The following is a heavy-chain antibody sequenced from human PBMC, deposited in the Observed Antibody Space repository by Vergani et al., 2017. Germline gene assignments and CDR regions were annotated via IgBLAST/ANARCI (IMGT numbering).Heavy chain of an antibody. CDR1: GGSFSGYY. V-gene: IGHV4-34*01. CDR3: AVKGRDLGVVIDAEYFQH. J-gene: IGHJ1*01. Sequence: QVQLQQWGAGLLKPSETLSLTCAVYGGSFSGYYWSWIRQPPGKGLEWIGEINHSGSTNYNPSLKSRVTISVDTSKNQFSLKLSSVTAEDTAVYYCAVKGRDLGVVIDAEYFQHWGQGTLVTVSS. D-gene: IGHD3-3*01. CDR2: INHSGST.